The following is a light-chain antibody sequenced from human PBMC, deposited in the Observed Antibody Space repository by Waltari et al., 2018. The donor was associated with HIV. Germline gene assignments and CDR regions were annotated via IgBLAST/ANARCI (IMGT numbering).Light chain of an antibody. Sequence: DIQMTPSPSTLSASVGDRVTITCRASQSIGSWLAWYQQKPGKAPKVLIYKASNLESGVPPRFSGSGSGTEFTLTITNLQPEDFATYYCQQSTSYWTFGQGTKVEMK. J-gene: IGKJ1*01. CDR1: QSIGSW. CDR2: KAS. V-gene: IGKV1-5*03. CDR3: QQSTSYWT.